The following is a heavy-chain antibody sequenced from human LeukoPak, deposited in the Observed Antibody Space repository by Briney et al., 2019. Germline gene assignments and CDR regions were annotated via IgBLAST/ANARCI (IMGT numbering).Heavy chain of an antibody. CDR3: ASHSYSSSFDN. J-gene: IGHJ4*02. V-gene: IGHV5-51*01. Sequence: GESLKISCKGSEYNFTSYWIAWVRQMPGKGLEWMGIIYPGDSDTRYSPSFQGQVTISADKSISTAYLQWSSLRASDTAIYYCASHSYSSSFDNWGQGTLVTVSS. CDR1: EYNFTSYW. D-gene: IGHD6-13*01. CDR2: IYPGDSDT.